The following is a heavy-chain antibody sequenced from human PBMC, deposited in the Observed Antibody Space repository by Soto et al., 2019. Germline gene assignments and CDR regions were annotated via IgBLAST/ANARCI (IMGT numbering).Heavy chain of an antibody. Sequence: GSLRLSCVGSGFTFSEYWMSWVRQAPGEGLEWVANIKQDGGEKYYVDSVRGRFTISRDNAKNSLYLQMNSLRVEDSAVYYCATRPPGGTYFGVFDYWGQGTQVTVSS. V-gene: IGHV3-7*01. J-gene: IGHJ4*02. CDR1: GFTFSEYW. CDR2: IKQDGGEK. D-gene: IGHD1-26*01. CDR3: ATRPPGGTYFGVFDY.